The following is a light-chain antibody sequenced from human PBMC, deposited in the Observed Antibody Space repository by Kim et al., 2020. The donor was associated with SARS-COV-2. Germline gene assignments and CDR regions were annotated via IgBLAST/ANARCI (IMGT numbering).Light chain of an antibody. CDR1: SSDVGSYKH. J-gene: IGLJ2*01. V-gene: IGLV2-14*03. CDR3: ASYTSSTTVA. Sequence: QAINISCTGTSSDVGSYKHVSWHQQHPGKAPKVKIYDVSNRPSGVSNRFSGSKSGNTASLTISGLQAEDEADYYCASYTSSTTVAFGGGTQLTVL. CDR2: DVS.